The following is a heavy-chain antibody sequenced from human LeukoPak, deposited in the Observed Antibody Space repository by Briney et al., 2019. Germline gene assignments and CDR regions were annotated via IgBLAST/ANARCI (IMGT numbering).Heavy chain of an antibody. CDR3: ARSSGWWALDY. CDR2: IDSAGTT. V-gene: IGHV4-39*07. Sequence: PSETLSLTCSGSGFSFDSYSCHWVRQPPGKGLEDLAAIDSAGTTYFTPSLKSRLSISVDRSKSQCSLKLSSVTAADTAVYYCARSSGWWALDYWGQGTLVAVSS. CDR1: GFSFDSYS. J-gene: IGHJ4*02. D-gene: IGHD6-13*01.